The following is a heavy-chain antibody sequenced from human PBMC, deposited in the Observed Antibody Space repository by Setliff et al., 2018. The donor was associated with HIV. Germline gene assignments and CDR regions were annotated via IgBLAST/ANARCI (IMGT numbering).Heavy chain of an antibody. CDR1: GSTFSDYY. V-gene: IGHV3-11*03. D-gene: IGHD3-22*01. J-gene: IGHJ4*02. Sequence: PGGSLRLSCAASGSTFSDYYMSWIRQAPGKGLEWVSYISSSSSYTNYADSVKGRFTISRDNAKNSLYLQMNSLRAEDTAVYYCARASYYYDSSCWVDYWGQGTLVTVSS. CDR3: ARASYYYDSSCWVDY. CDR2: ISSSSSYT.